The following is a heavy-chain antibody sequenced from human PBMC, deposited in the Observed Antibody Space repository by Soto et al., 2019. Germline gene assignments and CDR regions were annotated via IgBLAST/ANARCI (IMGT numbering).Heavy chain of an antibody. CDR2: LSGSGGGT. CDR1: GFTFSSYA. D-gene: IGHD3-10*01. CDR3: AKSRGSGSYFNPSDAFDF. J-gene: IGHJ3*01. Sequence: EVQLLDSGGGLVQPGGSLSLSCAASGFTFSSYAMSWVRQAPGKGLEWVSSLSGSGGGTYYADSVKGRFTISRDNSKNTLSLQMNSLRAEDTAVYYCAKSRGSGSYFNPSDAFDFWGQGTMVTVSS. V-gene: IGHV3-23*01.